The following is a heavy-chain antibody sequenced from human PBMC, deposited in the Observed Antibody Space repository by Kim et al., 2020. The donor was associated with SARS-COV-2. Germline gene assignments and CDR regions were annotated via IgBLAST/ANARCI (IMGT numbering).Heavy chain of an antibody. J-gene: IGHJ4*02. CDR3: AKAGYCSGGSCLDY. V-gene: IGHV3-30*02. D-gene: IGHD2-15*01. Sequence: ADSVKGRFTISRDNSKNTLYLQMNSLRAEDTAVYYCAKAGYCSGGSCLDYWGQGTLVTVSS.